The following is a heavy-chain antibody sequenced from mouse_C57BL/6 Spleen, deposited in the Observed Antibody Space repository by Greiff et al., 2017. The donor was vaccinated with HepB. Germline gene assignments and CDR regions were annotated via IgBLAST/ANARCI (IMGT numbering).Heavy chain of an antibody. CDR1: GYAFSSYW. J-gene: IGHJ3*01. CDR3: ASGGSSPFAY. CDR2: IYPGDGDT. D-gene: IGHD1-1*01. V-gene: IGHV1-80*01. Sequence: QVQLQQSGAELVKPGASVKISCKASGYAFSSYWLNWVKQRPGKGLEWIGQIYPGDGDTNYNGKFKGKATLTADKSSSTAYMQLSSLTSEDSAVYFCASGGSSPFAYWGQGTLVTVAA.